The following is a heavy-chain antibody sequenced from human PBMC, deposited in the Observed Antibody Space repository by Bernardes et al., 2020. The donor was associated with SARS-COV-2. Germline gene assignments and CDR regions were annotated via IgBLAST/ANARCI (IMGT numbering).Heavy chain of an antibody. J-gene: IGHJ4*02. CDR3: AKDPFYDFWSGYYFDY. D-gene: IGHD3-3*01. CDR2: ISPSVSVT. V-gene: IGHV3-48*01. Sequence: GGSLRLSCAASGFNFRNYKMNWVRQAPGKGLEWVAHISPSVSVTSYADSVKGRFTISIDNSKNTLYLQMNSLRAEDTAVYYCAKDPFYDFWSGYYFDYWGQGTLVTVSS. CDR1: GFNFRNYK.